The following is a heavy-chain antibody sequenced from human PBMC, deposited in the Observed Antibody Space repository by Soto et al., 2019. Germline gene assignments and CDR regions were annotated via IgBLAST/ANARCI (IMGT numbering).Heavy chain of an antibody. Sequence: KPSETLSLTCAVSGGSISSGGYSWSWIRQAPGKGLEWIGYIYYSGNTYSNPSLKSRVTISVDRSKNQFSLKLTSVTAADTAVYYCARSANWNPFDSWGQGTLVTVSS. D-gene: IGHD1-1*01. CDR1: GGSISSGGYS. CDR3: ARSANWNPFDS. CDR2: IYYSGNT. J-gene: IGHJ4*02. V-gene: IGHV4-30-2*01.